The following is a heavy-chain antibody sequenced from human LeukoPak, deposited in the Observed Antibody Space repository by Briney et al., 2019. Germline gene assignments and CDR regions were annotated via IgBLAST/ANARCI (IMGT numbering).Heavy chain of an antibody. J-gene: IGHJ4*02. CDR3: AREDEPYGSGSRHNDY. D-gene: IGHD3-10*01. CDR1: GFNFNTYG. Sequence: GGSLRLSCVASGFNFNTYGMHWVRQAPGKGLEWMASIWYDGTNENYADSVKGRFTISRDNSKNTLYLQMNSLRAEDTAVYYCAREDEPYGSGSRHNDYWGQGTLVTVSS. CDR2: IWYDGTNE. V-gene: IGHV3-30*02.